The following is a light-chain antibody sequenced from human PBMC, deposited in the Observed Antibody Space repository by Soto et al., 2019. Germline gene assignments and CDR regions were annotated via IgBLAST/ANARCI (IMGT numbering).Light chain of an antibody. CDR1: QGISSY. V-gene: IGKV1-9*01. Sequence: IQLTQSPSSLSASVGDRVTITCRASQGISSYLAWYQQKPRKAPKLLIYAASTLQSGVPSRFSGSRSATDFALTISSLQLEDFATYYCQQLNSYPPTFGQGTKVEI. CDR2: AAS. J-gene: IGKJ1*01. CDR3: QQLNSYPPT.